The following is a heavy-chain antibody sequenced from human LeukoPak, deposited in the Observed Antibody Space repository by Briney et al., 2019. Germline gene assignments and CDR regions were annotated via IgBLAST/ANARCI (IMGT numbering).Heavy chain of an antibody. CDR1: GLMFSSNW. D-gene: IGHD5-24*01. CDR3: AKEGRSLQTY. CDR2: IKEDGTET. V-gene: IGHV3-7*03. J-gene: IGHJ4*02. Sequence: PGGSLRLSCAASGLMFSSNWMSWVRLAPGKGLEWVANIKEDGTETYYVDSVKGRFTISRDNAKNSSYLQMNSLRVEDTAVYYCAKEGRSLQTYWGQGTLVTVSS.